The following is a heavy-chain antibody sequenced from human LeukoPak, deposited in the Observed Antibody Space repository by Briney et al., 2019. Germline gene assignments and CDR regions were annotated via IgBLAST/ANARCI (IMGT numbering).Heavy chain of an antibody. J-gene: IGHJ4*02. CDR3: ASGAYSSSSLDY. CDR1: GFTVSSNH. D-gene: IGHD6-6*01. Sequence: PGGSLRLSCAVSGFTVSSNHMSWVRQAPGKGLEWVSIMYTGGTTYYADSVKGRFTISRDNSKNTVYLQMNSLRAEDTAVYYCASGAYSSSSLDYWGQGILVTVSS. CDR2: MYTGGTT. V-gene: IGHV3-53*01.